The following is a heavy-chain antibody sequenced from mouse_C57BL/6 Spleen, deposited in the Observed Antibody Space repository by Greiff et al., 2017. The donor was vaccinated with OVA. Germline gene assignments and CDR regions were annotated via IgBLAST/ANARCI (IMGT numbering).Heavy chain of an antibody. V-gene: IGHV14-2*01. CDR3: ARDYDPPGGFAY. D-gene: IGHD2-4*01. CDR1: GFNIKDYY. J-gene: IGHJ3*01. CDR2: IDPEDGET. Sequence: EVMLVESGAELVKPGASVKLSCTASGFNIKDYYMHWVKQRTEQGLEWIGRIDPEDGETKYAPKFQGKATITADTSSNTAYLQLSSLTSEDPAVYYCARDYDPPGGFAYWGQGTLVTVSA.